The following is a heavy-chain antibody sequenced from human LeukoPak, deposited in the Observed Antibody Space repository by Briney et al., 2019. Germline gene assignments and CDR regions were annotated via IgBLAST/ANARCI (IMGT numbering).Heavy chain of an antibody. V-gene: IGHV4-39*01. D-gene: IGHD1-1*01. J-gene: IGHJ5*02. CDR2: IHYSGDT. Sequence: SETLSLTWTVSRGSISSSTFYGGWILQPPERGLEWIGSIHYSGDTYYNPSLKSRVIISVDTSKNQFSLKLTSVTAADTAVYYCARQAPSTATTGGWFDPWGQGTVVTVSS. CDR3: ARQAPSTATTGGWFDP. CDR1: RGSISSSTFY.